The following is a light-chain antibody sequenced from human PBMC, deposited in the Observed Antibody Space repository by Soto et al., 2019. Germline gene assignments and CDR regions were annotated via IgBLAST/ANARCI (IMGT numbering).Light chain of an antibody. V-gene: IGLV2-11*01. Sequence: QSALTQPRSVSGSPGQSVTISCTGTSSDVGGYNYVSWYQQHPGKAPKLMIYDVGKRPSGVPDRFSGSKSGNTASLTISGLQAEDEADYYCCSYAGSYTFYVFGTGTKLTVL. J-gene: IGLJ1*01. CDR1: SSDVGGYNY. CDR2: DVG. CDR3: CSYAGSYTFYV.